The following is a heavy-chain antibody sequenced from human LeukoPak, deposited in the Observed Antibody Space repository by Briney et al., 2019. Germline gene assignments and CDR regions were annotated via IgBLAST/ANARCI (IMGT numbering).Heavy chain of an antibody. V-gene: IGHV3-30*03. CDR1: GFTFSGYA. J-gene: IGHJ4*02. CDR3: ARDLRRFAAYYFDY. Sequence: GRTLRLSCAASGFTFSGYAIHWVRQAPCTGLDLVSVISSDGRDKHHADSVKGRSTISRDNSKNTLYLQTNSLRAEDTAVYYCARDLRRFAAYYFDYWGQGTLVTVSS. CDR2: ISSDGRDK. D-gene: IGHD5/OR15-5a*01.